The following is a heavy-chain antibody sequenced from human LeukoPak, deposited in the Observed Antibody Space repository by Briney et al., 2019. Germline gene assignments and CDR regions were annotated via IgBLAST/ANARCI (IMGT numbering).Heavy chain of an antibody. CDR3: ARDHPATVNRYYYGMDV. J-gene: IGHJ6*02. Sequence: ASVKVSCKASGYTFTSYGISWVRQAPGQGLEWMGWISAYNGNTNYAQKLQGRVTMTTDTSTSTAYMELRSLRSDDTAVYYCARDHPATVNRYYYGMDVWGQGTTVTVSS. CDR1: GYTFTSYG. V-gene: IGHV1-18*01. D-gene: IGHD5-18*01. CDR2: ISAYNGNT.